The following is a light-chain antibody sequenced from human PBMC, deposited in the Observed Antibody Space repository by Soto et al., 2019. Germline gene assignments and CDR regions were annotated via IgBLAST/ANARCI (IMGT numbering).Light chain of an antibody. J-gene: IGLJ1*01. V-gene: IGLV2-14*01. CDR1: SSDVGGYNY. CDR2: EVS. CDR3: NSYTSSRAYV. Sequence: QSALTQPASVSGSPGQSITISCTGTSSDVGGYNYVSWYQQHPGKAPKRMIYEVSNRPSGVSNRFSGSKSGNTASLTISGLQAVDEADYYCNSYTSSRAYVFGTGTKLTVL.